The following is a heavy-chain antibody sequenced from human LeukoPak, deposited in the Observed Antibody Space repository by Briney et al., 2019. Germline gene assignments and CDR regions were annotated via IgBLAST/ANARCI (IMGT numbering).Heavy chain of an antibody. CDR3: ARDSSGWYAPTLLYYFDY. V-gene: IGHV1-8*01. CDR1: GYTFTSYD. Sequence: ASVKVSCKASGYTFTSYDINWVRQATGQGLEWMGWMNPNSGNTGYAQKFQGRVTMTRDTSISTAYMELSRLRSDDTAVYYCARDSSGWYAPTLLYYFDYWGQGTLVTVSS. CDR2: MNPNSGNT. J-gene: IGHJ4*02. D-gene: IGHD6-19*01.